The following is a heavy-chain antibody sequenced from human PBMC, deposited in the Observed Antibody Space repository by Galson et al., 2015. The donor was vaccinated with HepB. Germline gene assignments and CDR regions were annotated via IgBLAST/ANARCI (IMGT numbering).Heavy chain of an antibody. Sequence: SLRLSCAASGFTFSSYAMSWVRQAPGKGLEWVSAISGSGGSTYYADSVKGRFTISRDNSKNTLYLQMNSLRAEDTAVYYCAKDAALDTFLEWLFWDYWGQGTLVTVSS. CDR2: ISGSGGST. CDR1: GFTFSSYA. D-gene: IGHD3-3*01. J-gene: IGHJ4*02. V-gene: IGHV3-23*01. CDR3: AKDAALDTFLEWLFWDY.